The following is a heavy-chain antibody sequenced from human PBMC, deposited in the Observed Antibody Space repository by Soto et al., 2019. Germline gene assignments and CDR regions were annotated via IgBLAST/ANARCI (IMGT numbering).Heavy chain of an antibody. CDR1: GYSFTSYW. J-gene: IGHJ4*02. V-gene: IGHV5-51*01. D-gene: IGHD2-21*02. CDR2: IYPGDSDA. CDR3: ARLGPVNCGGDCYSRGGFDY. Sequence: PGESLKISCKGSGYSFTSYWIDWVRQMPGKGLEWMGIIYPGDSDARYSPSFQGQVTISADKSISTAYLQWSSLKASDTAMYYCARLGPVNCGGDCYSRGGFDYWGQGTLVTVSS.